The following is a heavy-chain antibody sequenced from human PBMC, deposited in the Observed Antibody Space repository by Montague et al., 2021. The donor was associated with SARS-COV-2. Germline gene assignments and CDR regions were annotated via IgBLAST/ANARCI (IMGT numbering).Heavy chain of an antibody. CDR3: ARLNVGTGRADVDV. CDR1: GFTVSSTY. J-gene: IGHJ6*04. D-gene: IGHD2-21*02. V-gene: IGHV3-53*01. Sequence: SLRLSCAASGFTVSSTYMNWVRQAPGKGLEWVSVIYRGGSTYYADSVKGRFTISRDNSKNTLYLQMNSLRAEDTAVYYCARLNVGTGRADVDVWGKGTTVTVSS. CDR2: IYRGGST.